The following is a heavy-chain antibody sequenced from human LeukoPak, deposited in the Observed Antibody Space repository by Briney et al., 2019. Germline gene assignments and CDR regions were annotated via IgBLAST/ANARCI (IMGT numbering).Heavy chain of an antibody. CDR3: ASHSYGRPYFDY. Sequence: SETLSLTCTVSGGSISSYYWSWIRQPPGKGLEWIGYIYYSGSTNYNPSLKSRVTISVDTSKNQFSLKLSSVTAADTAVYYCASHSYGRPYFDYWGQGTLVTVSS. V-gene: IGHV4-59*08. J-gene: IGHJ4*02. CDR1: GGSISSYY. D-gene: IGHD5-18*01. CDR2: IYYSGST.